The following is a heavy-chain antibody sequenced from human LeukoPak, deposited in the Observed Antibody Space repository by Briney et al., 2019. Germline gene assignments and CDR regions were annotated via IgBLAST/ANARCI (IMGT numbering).Heavy chain of an antibody. CDR2: IYHSGST. Sequence: PSETLSLTCTVSGYSISSGYYWGWIRQPPGKGLEWIGSIYHSGSTYYNPSLKSRVTISVDTSKNQFSLKLSSVTAADTAVYYCARTDSSGYFLFDYWGQGTLVTVSS. CDR1: GYSISSGYY. V-gene: IGHV4-38-2*02. J-gene: IGHJ4*02. D-gene: IGHD3-22*01. CDR3: ARTDSSGYFLFDY.